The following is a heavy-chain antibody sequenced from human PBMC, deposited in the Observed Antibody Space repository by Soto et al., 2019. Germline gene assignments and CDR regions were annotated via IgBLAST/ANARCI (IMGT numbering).Heavy chain of an antibody. CDR3: ARGSRSTWFDFDH. CDR1: GYTFTGYY. J-gene: IGHJ4*02. V-gene: IGHV1-2*02. D-gene: IGHD6-13*01. CDR2: INPNSGVT. Sequence: ASVKVSCKASGYTFTGYYMHWVRQAPGQGLEWMGWINPNSGVTNYAQKFQGRVTMTRDTSISTAYMELSRLRSDDTAVYYCARGSRSTWFDFDHWGQGNLVTVSS.